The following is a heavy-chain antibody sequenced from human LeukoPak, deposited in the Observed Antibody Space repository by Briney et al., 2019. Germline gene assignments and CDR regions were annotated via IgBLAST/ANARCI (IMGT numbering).Heavy chain of an antibody. V-gene: IGHV4-59*12. Sequence: SETLSLTCTVSGGSISSYYWSWIRQPPGKGLEWIGYIYYSGSTNYNPSLKSRVTVSVDTSKNQFSLKLSSVTAADTAVYYCARSYYYDSSGPDYWGQGTLVTVSS. J-gene: IGHJ4*02. D-gene: IGHD3-22*01. CDR3: ARSYYYDSSGPDY. CDR2: IYYSGST. CDR1: GGSISSYY.